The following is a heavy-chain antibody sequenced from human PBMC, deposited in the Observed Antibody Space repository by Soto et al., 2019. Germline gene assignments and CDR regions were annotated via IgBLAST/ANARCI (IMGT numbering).Heavy chain of an antibody. CDR2: INHRGSS. CDR3: ARSDNRNSLYGVDV. CDR1: GGSVSGYY. V-gene: IGHV4-34*01. D-gene: IGHD1-7*01. J-gene: IGHJ6*02. Sequence: SETLALTCAVHGGSVSGYYWSWIRQSPGKGLEWIGEINHRGSSDYNPSLKSRVTLSIDASMNRVTLELTSVTAADTAVYYCARSDNRNSLYGVDVWGQGTAVTVYS.